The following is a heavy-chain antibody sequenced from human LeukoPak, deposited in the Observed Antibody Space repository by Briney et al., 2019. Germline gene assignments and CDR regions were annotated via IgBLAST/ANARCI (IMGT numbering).Heavy chain of an antibody. J-gene: IGHJ3*02. CDR2: ITGGGTFT. CDR1: GFSFSQHS. D-gene: IGHD3-16*01. CDR3: VTGDNPDYTWENHRLDAFDI. Sequence: GGSLRLSCEASGFSFSQHSMGWVRLAPGKGLEGVSSITGGGTFTFYAVSVKGRFTVSRYNANNLLFLKLHSLRADDTAIYYCVTGDNPDYTWENHRLDAFDIWGQGTMVTVSS. V-gene: IGHV3-21*01.